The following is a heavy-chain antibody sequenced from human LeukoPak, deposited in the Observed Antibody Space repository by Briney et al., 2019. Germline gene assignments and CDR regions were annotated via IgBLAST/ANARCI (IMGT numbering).Heavy chain of an antibody. D-gene: IGHD6-13*01. J-gene: IGHJ3*02. Sequence: GGSLRLSCAASGLTFSSYAMSWVRQAPGKGLEWVSAISGSGGSTYYADSVKGRFTISRDNSKNTLYLQMNSLRAEDTAVYYCAKRSSSGYAFDIWGQGTMVTVSS. CDR1: GLTFSSYA. V-gene: IGHV3-23*01. CDR2: ISGSGGST. CDR3: AKRSSSGYAFDI.